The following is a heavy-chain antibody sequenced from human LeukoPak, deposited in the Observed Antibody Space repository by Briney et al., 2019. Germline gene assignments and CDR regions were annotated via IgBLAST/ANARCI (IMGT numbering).Heavy chain of an antibody. CDR2: IIPILGIA. D-gene: IGHD1-1*01. CDR1: GGTFSSYT. CDR3: ARVSGDWNDTRIFDY. V-gene: IGHV1-69*02. J-gene: IGHJ4*02. Sequence: SVKVSCKASGGTFSSYTISWVRQAPGQGLEWIGRIIPILGIANYAQKFQGRVTITADKSTSTAYMELSSLRSEDTAVYYCARVSGDWNDTRIFDYWGQGTLVTVSS.